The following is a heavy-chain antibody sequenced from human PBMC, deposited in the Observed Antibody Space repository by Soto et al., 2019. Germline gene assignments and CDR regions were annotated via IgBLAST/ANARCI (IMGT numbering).Heavy chain of an antibody. D-gene: IGHD3-3*02. CDR3: ARGKLAALTDF. CDR1: GYTFTDFD. CDR2: MNPNTGNT. Sequence: GASVKVSCKASGYTFTDFDINWVRQATGQGLEWMGWMNPNTGNTRYAQRFQGRLIMTRDTSKSTAYMEMGSLSSEDTAVYYCARGKLAALTDFWGQGTLVTV. V-gene: IGHV1-8*01. J-gene: IGHJ4*02.